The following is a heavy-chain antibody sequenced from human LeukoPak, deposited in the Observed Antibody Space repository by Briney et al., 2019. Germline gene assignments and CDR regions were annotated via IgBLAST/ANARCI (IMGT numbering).Heavy chain of an antibody. Sequence: SVKVSCKASGGTFSSYTISWVRQAPGQGLEWMGRIIPILGIANYAQKFQGRVTITADKSTSTAYMELSSLRSEDTAVYYCAGGSIPRGYCSGGSCYSGALNWFDPWGQGTLVTVSS. CDR3: AGGSIPRGYCSGGSCYSGALNWFDP. CDR2: IIPILGIA. V-gene: IGHV1-69*02. J-gene: IGHJ5*02. D-gene: IGHD2-15*01. CDR1: GGTFSSYT.